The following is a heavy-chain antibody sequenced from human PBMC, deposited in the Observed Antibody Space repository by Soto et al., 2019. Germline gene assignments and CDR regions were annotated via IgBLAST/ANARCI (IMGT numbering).Heavy chain of an antibody. CDR1: GFTFSSYA. V-gene: IGHV3-23*01. CDR3: AKDQGSGGLFDY. D-gene: IGHD2-15*01. CDR2: ISGSGGST. Sequence: GALRLSCAASGFTFSSYAMSWVRQAPGKGLEWVSAISGSGGSTYYADSVKGRFTISRDNSKNTMYLQMNSLRAEDTAIYYCAKDQGSGGLFDYWGQGTLVTVSS. J-gene: IGHJ4*02.